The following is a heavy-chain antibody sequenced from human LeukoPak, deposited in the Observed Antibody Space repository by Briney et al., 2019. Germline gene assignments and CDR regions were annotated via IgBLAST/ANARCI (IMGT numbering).Heavy chain of an antibody. J-gene: IGHJ4*02. CDR1: GFTFSSYA. CDR2: ISGSGGST. V-gene: IGHV3-23*01. D-gene: IGHD2-15*01. Sequence: GGSLRLSCAASGFTFSSYAMSWVRQAPGKGLEWVSAISGSGGSTYYADSVKGRFTISRDNSKNTLYLQMNSLRAEDTAVYYCAKDGEDIVVVVAAQDYWGQGTLVPVSS. CDR3: AKDGEDIVVVVAAQDY.